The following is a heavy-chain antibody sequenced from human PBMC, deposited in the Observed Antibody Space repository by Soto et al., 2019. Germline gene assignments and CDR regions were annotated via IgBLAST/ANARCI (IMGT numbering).Heavy chain of an antibody. D-gene: IGHD3-9*01. CDR3: AVLTGYPEGTYYFDY. CDR2: IIPILGIA. Sequence: QVQLVQSGAEVKKPGSSVKVSCKASGGTFSSYTISWVRQAPGQGLEWMGRIIPILGIANYAQKFQGRVTITADKSTSTAYMELSSLRSEDTAVYYCAVLTGYPEGTYYFDYWGQGTLVTVSS. J-gene: IGHJ4*02. V-gene: IGHV1-69*02. CDR1: GGTFSSYT.